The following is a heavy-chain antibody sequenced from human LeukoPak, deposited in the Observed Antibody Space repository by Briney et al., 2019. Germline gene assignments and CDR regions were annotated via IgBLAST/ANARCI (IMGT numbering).Heavy chain of an antibody. Sequence: GGSLRLSCAASGFTFSSYEMNWVRQAPGKGLEWVAVISYDGSNKYYADSVKGRFTISRDNSKNTLYLQMNSLRAEDTAVYYCAKSGSKVELQPRFDYWGQGTLVTVSS. CDR2: ISYDGSNK. J-gene: IGHJ4*02. CDR3: AKSGSKVELQPRFDY. V-gene: IGHV3-30*18. CDR1: GFTFSSYE. D-gene: IGHD1-7*01.